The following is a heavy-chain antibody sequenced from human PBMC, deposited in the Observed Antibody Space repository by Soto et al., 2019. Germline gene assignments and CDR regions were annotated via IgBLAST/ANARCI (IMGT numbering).Heavy chain of an antibody. CDR1: GFTFSSYG. V-gene: IGHV3-30*18. J-gene: IGHJ3*02. Sequence: QVELVESGGGVVHPGTSLRLSCAASGFTFSSYGLHWVRQAPGKGLEWVAGISYDGGSQYYADSVKGRFTISRDDSKNTLYLQMNSPRTEDTVVYHCAKVWVEMSTNDAFDIWGQGTMVTVS. CDR3: AKVWVEMSTNDAFDI. D-gene: IGHD2-21*01. CDR2: ISYDGGSQ.